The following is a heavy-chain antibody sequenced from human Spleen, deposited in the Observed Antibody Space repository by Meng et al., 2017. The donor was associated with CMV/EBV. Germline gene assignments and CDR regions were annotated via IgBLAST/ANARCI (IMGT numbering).Heavy chain of an antibody. CDR2: ISSSSSYI. J-gene: IGHJ4*02. CDR1: GFTVSSNH. Sequence: GGSLRLSCAASGFTVSSNHMSWVRQAPGKGLEWVSSISSSSSYIYYADSVKGRFTISRDNAKNSLYLQMNSLRAEDTAVYYCARGGSYGVYWGQGTLVTVSS. V-gene: IGHV3-21*01. D-gene: IGHD1-26*01. CDR3: ARGGSYGVY.